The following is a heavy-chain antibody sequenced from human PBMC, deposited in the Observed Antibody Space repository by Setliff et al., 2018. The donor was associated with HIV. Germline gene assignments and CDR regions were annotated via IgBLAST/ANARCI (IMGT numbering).Heavy chain of an antibody. V-gene: IGHV4-59*11. CDR2: MYYSGST. J-gene: IGHJ3*02. CDR3: ARPLPHLGAFDI. CDR1: GGSISSHY. Sequence: PSETLSLTCTVSGGSISSHYWSWIRQPPGKGLEWIGYMYYSGSTNYNPSLKSRVTISVDTSKNQFSLKLSSVTAADTAVYYCARPLPHLGAFDIWGQGTMVTV.